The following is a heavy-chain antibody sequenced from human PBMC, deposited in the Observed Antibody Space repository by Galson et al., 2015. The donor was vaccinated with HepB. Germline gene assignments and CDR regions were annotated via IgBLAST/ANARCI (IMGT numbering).Heavy chain of an antibody. D-gene: IGHD5-18*01. CDR3: ARGINTAMVTYYYYMDV. J-gene: IGHJ6*03. Sequence: LRLSCAASGFTFSSYDMHWVRQATGKGLEWVSAIGTAGDTYYPGSVKGRFTISRENAKNSLYLQMNSLRAGDTTVYYCARGINTAMVTYYYYMDVWGKGTTVTVSS. V-gene: IGHV3-13*01. CDR1: GFTFSSYD. CDR2: IGTAGDT.